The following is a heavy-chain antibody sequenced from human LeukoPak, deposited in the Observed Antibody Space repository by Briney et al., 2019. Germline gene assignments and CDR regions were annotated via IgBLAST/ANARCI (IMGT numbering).Heavy chain of an antibody. V-gene: IGHV3-74*01. CDR3: AKAHRDGDFWSGPPFDI. CDR2: ISTGGSTT. J-gene: IGHJ3*02. CDR1: GFTLRSHW. Sequence: PGGSLRLSCAASGFTLRSHWMHWVRQVPGKGLVWVSRISTGGSTTNYADSVKGRFTISRDNAKNTLYLQMNSLRAEDTAVYYCAKAHRDGDFWSGPPFDIWGQGTMVTVSS. D-gene: IGHD3-3*01.